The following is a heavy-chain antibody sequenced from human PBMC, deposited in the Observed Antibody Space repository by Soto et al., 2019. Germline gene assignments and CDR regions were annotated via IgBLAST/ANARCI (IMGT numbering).Heavy chain of an antibody. CDR3: AMVDVYVTPSPQDV. J-gene: IGHJ6*02. D-gene: IGHD3-16*01. Sequence: QVQLVQSGAEVKNPGASVKVSCKASGYTFTRYGIGWARQAPGQGLEWMGWINTYNGNTNYAQNVQGRVTLTTDTSTSTAYMELRRLRYNDTAIYYCAMVDVYVTPSPQDVWGQGTTVIVSS. CDR1: GYTFTRYG. V-gene: IGHV1-18*01. CDR2: INTYNGNT.